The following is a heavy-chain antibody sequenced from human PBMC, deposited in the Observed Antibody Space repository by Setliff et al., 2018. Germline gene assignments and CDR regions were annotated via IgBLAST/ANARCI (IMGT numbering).Heavy chain of an antibody. CDR1: GYTFTNYA. Sequence: ASVKVSCKASGYTFTNYAIHWVRQAPGQRLEWMGWINAGNGNTKYSQNFQGRVTVTADESTSTAYMELSSLRSEDTAVYYCARKQYYYDSSGQNWFDPWGQGTLVTVSS. V-gene: IGHV1-3*01. CDR3: ARKQYYYDSSGQNWFDP. D-gene: IGHD3-22*01. J-gene: IGHJ5*02. CDR2: INAGNGNT.